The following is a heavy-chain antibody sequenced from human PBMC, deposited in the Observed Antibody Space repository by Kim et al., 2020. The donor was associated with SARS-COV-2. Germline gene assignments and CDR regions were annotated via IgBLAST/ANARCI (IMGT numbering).Heavy chain of an antibody. CDR1: GFTVSSNY. J-gene: IGHJ6*02. CDR2: IYSGGST. D-gene: IGHD6-19*01. CDR3: AAHRGRSSGYYGEGYYYYGMDV. Sequence: GGSLRLSCAASGFTVSSNYMSWVRQAPGKGLEWVSVIYSGGSTYYADSVKGRFTISRDNSKNTLYLQMNSLRAEDTAVYYCAAHRGRSSGYYGEGYYYYGMDVWGQGTTVTVSS. V-gene: IGHV3-53*01.